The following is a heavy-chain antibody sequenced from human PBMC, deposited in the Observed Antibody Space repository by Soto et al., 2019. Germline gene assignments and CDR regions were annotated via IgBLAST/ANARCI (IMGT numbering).Heavy chain of an antibody. J-gene: IGHJ6*02. CDR2: ISYDGSNK. Sequence: QPGGSLRLSCAASGFTFSSYAMHWVRQAPGKGLEWVAVISYDGSNKYYADSVKGRFTISRDNSKNTLYLQMNSLRAEDTAVYYCARDGARGVPAATGITGTPDVWGQGTTVTVSS. D-gene: IGHD1-20*01. V-gene: IGHV3-30-3*01. CDR1: GFTFSSYA. CDR3: ARDGARGVPAATGITGTPDV.